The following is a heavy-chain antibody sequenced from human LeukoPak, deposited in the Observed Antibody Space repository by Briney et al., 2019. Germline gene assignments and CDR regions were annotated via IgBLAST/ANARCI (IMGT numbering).Heavy chain of an antibody. D-gene: IGHD2-2*01. V-gene: IGHV3-9*01. CDR1: GFTFDDYA. CDR3: AKDSQALVVPAASLYNWFDP. CDR2: IIWNRGSI. Sequence: GVSLRLSCAASGFTFDDYAMHWVRQSPGKGLEWVCGIIWNRGSIGYADSVKGRLTISSDNAKNFLYLQMNSLRAEDTALYYCAKDSQALVVPAASLYNWFDPWGQGTLVTVSS. J-gene: IGHJ5*02.